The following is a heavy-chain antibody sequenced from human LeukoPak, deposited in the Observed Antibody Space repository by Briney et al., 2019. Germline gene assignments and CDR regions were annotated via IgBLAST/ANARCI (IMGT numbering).Heavy chain of an antibody. CDR3: ASLSVWELATHPGGSFDY. J-gene: IGHJ4*02. CDR2: IYYSGST. V-gene: IGHV4-30-4*01. D-gene: IGHD1-1*01. Sequence: SQTLSLTCTISGGLTSSGDYYWSWIRQSPAKGLEWIGQIYYSGSTLYSPSLKSRLTISLDTSKNQFSLRLNSVTGADTAVYFCASLSVWELATHPGGSFDYWGRGILVTVSS. CDR1: GGLTSSGDYY.